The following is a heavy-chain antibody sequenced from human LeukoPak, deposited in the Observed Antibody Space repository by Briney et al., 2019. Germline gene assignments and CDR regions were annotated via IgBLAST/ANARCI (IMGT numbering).Heavy chain of an antibody. CDR3: ASQGANQYYYYGMDV. V-gene: IGHV4-31*03. Sequence: SETLSLTCTVSGGSISSGGYYWSWIHQHPGKGREWIVYIYYSRSTYYNPSLKSRVTISVDTSKNQFSLKLSSVTAADTAVYYCASQGANQYYYYGMDVWGQGATVTVSS. CDR2: IYYSRST. J-gene: IGHJ6*02. CDR1: GGSISSGGYY.